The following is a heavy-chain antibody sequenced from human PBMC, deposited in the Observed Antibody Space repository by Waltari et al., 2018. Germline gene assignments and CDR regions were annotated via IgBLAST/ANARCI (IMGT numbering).Heavy chain of an antibody. V-gene: IGHV4-4*07. CDR1: GGSISSYY. CDR2: IYTSGST. J-gene: IGHJ6*03. Sequence: QVQLQESGPGLVKPSETLSLTCTVSGGSISSYYWSWIRQPAGKGLAWIGRIYTSGSTNYNPSLKSRVTMSVDTSKNQFSLKLSSVTAADTAVYYCAREVGEGETRYAIPTFLDYYYYYMDVWGKGTTVTVSS. D-gene: IGHD2-8*01. CDR3: AREVGEGETRYAIPTFLDYYYYYMDV.